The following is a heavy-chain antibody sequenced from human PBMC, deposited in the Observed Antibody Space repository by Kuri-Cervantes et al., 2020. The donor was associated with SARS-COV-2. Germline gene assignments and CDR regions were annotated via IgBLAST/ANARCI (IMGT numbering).Heavy chain of an antibody. D-gene: IGHD2-2*02. CDR1: GFTFSSYS. CDR2: ISSSSSTI. V-gene: IGHV3-48*01. J-gene: IGHJ6*02. Sequence: LSLTCAASGFTFSSYSMNWVRQAPGKGLEWVSYISSSSSTIYYADSVKGRFTISRDNAKNSLYLQMNSLRAEDTAVYYCARDWAGYCSSTSCYSYYYYGMDVWDQGTTVTVSS. CDR3: ARDWAGYCSSTSCYSYYYYGMDV.